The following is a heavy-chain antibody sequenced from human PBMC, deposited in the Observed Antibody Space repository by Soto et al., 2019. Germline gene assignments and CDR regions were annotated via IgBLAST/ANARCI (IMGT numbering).Heavy chain of an antibody. CDR2: IGESGTPT. J-gene: IGHJ6*02. V-gene: IGHV3-23*01. CDR3: ARYIPGVRYYGMDV. CDR1: GFTFSSYA. D-gene: IGHD2-2*01. Sequence: SGGSLRLSCAASGFTFSSYAMKWVRQAPGKGLEWVSLIGESGTPTYYADSVKGRFTISRDNSGNTLFLEMYSLRAEDTVVYYCARYIPGVRYYGMDVWGQGTTVTVSS.